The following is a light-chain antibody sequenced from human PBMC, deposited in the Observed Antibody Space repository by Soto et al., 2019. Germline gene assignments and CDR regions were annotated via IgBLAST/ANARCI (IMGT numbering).Light chain of an antibody. CDR3: AAWDDNLNGPL. CDR2: SDD. CDR1: NSNIGRYS. J-gene: IGLJ3*02. V-gene: IGLV1-44*01. Sequence: QSVLTQPPSLSGTPGQRGTISCSGRNSNIGRYSVNWYQHFPGTAPKILIYSDDERPSGVPDRFSGSKSGTSASLAISGLQAEDEAEYYCAAWDDNLNGPLFGGGTKLTVL.